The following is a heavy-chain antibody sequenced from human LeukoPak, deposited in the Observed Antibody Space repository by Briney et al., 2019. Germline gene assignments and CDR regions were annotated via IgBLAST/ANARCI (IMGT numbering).Heavy chain of an antibody. V-gene: IGHV3-21*01. Sequence: PGGSLTLSCAASGFTFSSYSMNWLRQAPGKGLEGFSSISSSSSYIDYADSVKGRFTISRDNAKNSLYLQMNSLRAEDTAVYYCAREDSGYDSPSSYYYYGMDVWGQGTTVTVSS. J-gene: IGHJ6*02. CDR1: GFTFSSYS. CDR3: AREDSGYDSPSSYYYYGMDV. CDR2: ISSSSSYI. D-gene: IGHD5-12*01.